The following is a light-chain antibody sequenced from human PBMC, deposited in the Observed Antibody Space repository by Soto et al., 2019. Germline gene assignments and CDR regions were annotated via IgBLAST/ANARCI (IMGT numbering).Light chain of an antibody. J-gene: IGKJ1*01. CDR2: DAS. CDR1: QSISPW. Sequence: DIQMTQSPSTLSASVGDRVTITCRASQSISPWLAWYQQKPGKAPKLLIFDASNLESGVPSRFSGSGSVTEFTLTISSLQPDDFATYYFLQYHTYRTLGQGTKVDIK. V-gene: IGKV1-5*01. CDR3: LQYHTYRT.